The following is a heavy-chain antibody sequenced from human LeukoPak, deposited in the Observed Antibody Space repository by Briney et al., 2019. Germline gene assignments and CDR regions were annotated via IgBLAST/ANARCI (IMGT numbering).Heavy chain of an antibody. CDR3: ARRQSGSSGWPNFDY. CDR2: TYSGGST. V-gene: IGHV3-66*04. J-gene: IGHJ4*02. D-gene: IGHD6-19*01. CDR1: GFTVGSND. Sequence: GGSLRLSCAASGFTVGSNDMNWVRQAPAKGLEWVSVTYSGGSTYYADSVKGRFTISRDNSKNTLYLQMNGLRAEDTAVYYCARRQSGSSGWPNFDYWGQGTLVTVSS.